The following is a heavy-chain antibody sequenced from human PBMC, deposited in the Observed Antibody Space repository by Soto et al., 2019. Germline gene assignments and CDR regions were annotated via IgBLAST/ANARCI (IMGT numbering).Heavy chain of an antibody. CDR2: INHSGST. Sequence: SETLSLTCAVYGGSFSGYYWSWIRQPPGKGLEWIGEINHSGSTNYNPSLKSRVTISVDTSKNQFSLKLSSVTAADTAVYYCARGQRSVSGYYGMDVWGQGTTVT. V-gene: IGHV4-34*01. D-gene: IGHD3-10*01. CDR3: ARGQRSVSGYYGMDV. CDR1: GGSFSGYY. J-gene: IGHJ6*02.